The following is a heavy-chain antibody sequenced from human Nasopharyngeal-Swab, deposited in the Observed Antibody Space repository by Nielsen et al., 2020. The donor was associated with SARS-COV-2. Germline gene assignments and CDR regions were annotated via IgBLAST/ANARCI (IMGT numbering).Heavy chain of an antibody. J-gene: IGHJ6*02. CDR2: ISRSSSYI. Sequence: GGSLRLSCAASGFTFSSYSMNWVRQAPGKGLEWVSSISRSSSYIYYADSVKGRFTISRDNAKNSLYLQMNSLRTGDPAVYYWAGRSAAGAYCYQYGMDVRGQGTTVTVAS. CDR3: AGRSAAGAYCYQYGMDV. CDR1: GFTFSSYS. D-gene: IGHD6-25*01. V-gene: IGHV3-21*01.